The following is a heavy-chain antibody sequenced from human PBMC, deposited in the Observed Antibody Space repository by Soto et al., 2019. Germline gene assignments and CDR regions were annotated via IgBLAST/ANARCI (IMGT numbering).Heavy chain of an antibody. J-gene: IGHJ6*02. V-gene: IGHV1-2*02. CDR2: INPKNGDT. D-gene: IGHD1-26*01. CDR3: ARSSGSYSYYGMDV. CDR1: GYTFTGYF. Sequence: SVKVSCKASGYTFTGYFIHWVRQAPGQGLEWMGCINPKNGDTYYAQRFQGRVTLTRDTSVSTAHMELTRLISDDTAVYYCARSSGSYSYYGMDVWGQGTTVTVSS.